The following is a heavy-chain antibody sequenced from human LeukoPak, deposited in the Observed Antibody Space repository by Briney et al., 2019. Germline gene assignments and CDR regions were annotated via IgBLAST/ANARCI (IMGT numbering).Heavy chain of an antibody. V-gene: IGHV1-69*06. CDR3: ARVNDYYGSGSYYNVMDV. D-gene: IGHD3-10*01. CDR2: IIPIFGTA. CDR1: GGTFSSYA. Sequence: GASVKVSCKASGGTFSSYAIGWVRQAPGQGLEWMGGIIPIFGTANYAQKFQGRVTITADKSTSTAYMELSSLRSEDTAVYYCARVNDYYGSGSYYNVMDVWGKGTTVTVSS. J-gene: IGHJ6*04.